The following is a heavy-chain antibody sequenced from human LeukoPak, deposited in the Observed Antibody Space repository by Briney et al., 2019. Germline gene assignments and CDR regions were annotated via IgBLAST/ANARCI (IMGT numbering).Heavy chain of an antibody. V-gene: IGHV3-48*03. Sequence: GGSLRLSCAASGFTFSNYEMNWVRQAPGRGLEWVSYISSSSSTIYYAGSVKGRFTISRDNAKNTLYLQMNSLRAEDTAVYYCAKDLDEYYFDYWGQGTLITVSS. J-gene: IGHJ4*02. CDR3: AKDLDEYYFDY. D-gene: IGHD1-1*01. CDR2: ISSSSSTI. CDR1: GFTFSNYE.